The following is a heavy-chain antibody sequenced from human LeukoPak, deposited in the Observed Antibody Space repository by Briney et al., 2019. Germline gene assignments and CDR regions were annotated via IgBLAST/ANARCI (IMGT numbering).Heavy chain of an antibody. D-gene: IGHD5-12*01. CDR3: AIRTPVDIVATLGERVKKGLDY. J-gene: IGHJ4*02. CDR2: MNPNRGKT. CDR1: GYTFTSYD. V-gene: IGHV1-8*01. Sequence: ASVKVSCKASGYTFTSYDINWLRQATGQGLEWMGWMNPNRGKTGYAQKFQGRVTMTRNTSMSTAYMELSSLRSEDTAGYYCAIRTPVDIVATLGERVKKGLDYWGQGTLVTVSS.